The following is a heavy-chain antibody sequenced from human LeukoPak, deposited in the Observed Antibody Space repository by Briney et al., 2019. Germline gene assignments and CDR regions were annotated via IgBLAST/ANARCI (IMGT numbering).Heavy chain of an antibody. J-gene: IGHJ4*02. D-gene: IGHD6-19*01. CDR3: ARHQYSGAWYYFDF. V-gene: IGHV4-39*01. CDR1: GGSISSSSYY. Sequence: PSETLSLTCTVSGGSISSSSYYWGWIRQPPGKGLEWIGSIYYSGSTYYNPSLKSRVTISVDTSKNQFSLKLSSVTAADTAVYYCARHQYSGAWYYFDFWGQGTLVTVSS. CDR2: IYYSGST.